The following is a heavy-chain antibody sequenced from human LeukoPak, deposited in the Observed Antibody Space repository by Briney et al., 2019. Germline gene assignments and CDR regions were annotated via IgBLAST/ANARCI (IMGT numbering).Heavy chain of an antibody. D-gene: IGHD6-19*01. V-gene: IGHV1-69*05. CDR3: ARSIAVAGTPPDY. CDR1: GGTFSSYA. CDR2: IIPIFGTA. Sequence: EASVKVSCKASGGTFSSYAISWVRQAPGQGLEWMGGIIPIFGTANYAQKSQGRVTITTDESTSTAYMELSSLRSEDTAVYYCARSIAVAGTPPDYWGQGTLVTVSS. J-gene: IGHJ4*02.